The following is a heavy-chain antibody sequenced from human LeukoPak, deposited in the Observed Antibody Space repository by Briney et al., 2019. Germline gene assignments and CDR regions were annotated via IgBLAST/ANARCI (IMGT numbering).Heavy chain of an antibody. D-gene: IGHD3-10*01. J-gene: IGHJ3*02. V-gene: IGHV3-21*01. CDR1: GFTFSSYS. CDR3: ARTVPYGSGSYCAFDI. Sequence: GGSLRLSCAASGFTFSSYSMNWVRQAPGKGLEWVSSISSSSSYIYYADSVKGRFTISRDNAKNSLYLQMNSLRAEDTAVYYCARTVPYGSGSYCAFDIWGQGTMVTVSS. CDR2: ISSSSSYI.